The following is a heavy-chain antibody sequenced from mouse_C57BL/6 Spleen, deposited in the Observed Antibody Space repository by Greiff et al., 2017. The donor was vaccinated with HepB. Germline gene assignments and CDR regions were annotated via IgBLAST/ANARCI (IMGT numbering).Heavy chain of an antibody. CDR3: ARGLITTEYAMDY. CDR1: GYTFTSYW. Sequence: QVQLQQPGAELVKPGASVKLSCKASGYTFTSYWMQWVKQRPGQGLEWIGEIDPSDSYNNYNQKFKGKATLTVDKSSSTAYMQLSSRTSEDSAVYYCARGLITTEYAMDYWGQGTSVTVSS. CDR2: IDPSDSYN. V-gene: IGHV1-50*01. D-gene: IGHD1-1*01. J-gene: IGHJ4*01.